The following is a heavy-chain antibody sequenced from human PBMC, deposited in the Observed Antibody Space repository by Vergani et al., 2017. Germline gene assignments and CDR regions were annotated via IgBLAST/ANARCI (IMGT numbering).Heavy chain of an antibody. CDR2: ISYDGNKK. CDR3: ARDFLTRVTTLDYYYMGV. Sequence: QVQLVESGGGEVQPGRSLRLPCSAAGFPFSDYGVHWVRRAPVEGLEWVSVISYDGNKKNYADSVKGRFTISRDNSKNTLYLEMNALRAEDTAVYYCARDFLTRVTTLDYYYMGVWGKGTTVTVSS. V-gene: IGHV3-30*03. D-gene: IGHD1-1*01. CDR1: GFPFSDYG. J-gene: IGHJ6*03.